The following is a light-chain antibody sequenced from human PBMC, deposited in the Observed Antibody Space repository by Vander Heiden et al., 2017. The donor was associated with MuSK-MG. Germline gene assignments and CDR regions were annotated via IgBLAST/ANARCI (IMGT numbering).Light chain of an antibody. CDR3: RKQNKYPPLT. J-gene: IGKJ4*01. V-gene: IGKV1-17*01. CDR2: AAA. CDR1: QGIRND. Sequence: DIQMTQSPSSLSASVGDRFTITCRARQGIRNDLAWYQEKPGKEPKRLMYAAASLQSGGPSRLSGSGGGREVTITKSSRQEEEVARYYCRKQNKYPPLTFGGGTKVEI.